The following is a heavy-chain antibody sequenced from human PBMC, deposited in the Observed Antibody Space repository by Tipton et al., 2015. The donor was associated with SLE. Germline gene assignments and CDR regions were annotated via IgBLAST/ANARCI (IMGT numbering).Heavy chain of an antibody. CDR1: GGSFSGYY. V-gene: IGHV4-34*01. CDR3: ARGKAFDI. J-gene: IGHJ3*02. Sequence: TLSLTCAVYGGSFSGYYWSWIRQPPGKGLGWIGEINHSGSTIYNPSLKSRVTISVDTSKNQFSLKLSSVTAADTAVYYCARGKAFDIWGQGTMVTVSS. CDR2: INHSGST.